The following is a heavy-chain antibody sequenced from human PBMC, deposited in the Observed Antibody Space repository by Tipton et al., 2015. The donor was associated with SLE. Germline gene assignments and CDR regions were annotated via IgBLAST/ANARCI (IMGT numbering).Heavy chain of an antibody. D-gene: IGHD6-13*01. V-gene: IGHV1-8*02. Sequence: QSGPEVKKPGSSVKVSCKASGGTFSSYAINWVRQATGQGLEWMGWMNPNSGNTGYAQKVQGRVTMTTDTSTSTAYMELRSLRSDGTAVYYCAREQQLVRRGMDVWGQGTTVPVSS. CDR2: MNPNSGNT. J-gene: IGHJ6*02. CDR1: GGTFSSYA. CDR3: AREQQLVRRGMDV.